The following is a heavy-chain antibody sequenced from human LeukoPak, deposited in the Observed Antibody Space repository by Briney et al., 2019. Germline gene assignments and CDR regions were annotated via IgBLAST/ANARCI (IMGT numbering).Heavy chain of an antibody. CDR2: IASDGSST. J-gene: IGHJ4*02. D-gene: IGHD4-23*01. CDR1: GFTFSSYW. Sequence: GGSLRLSCAASGFTFSSYWMTWVRQAPGKGLVWVSRIASDGSSTTYADSVKGRFSISRDNAKNTLYLQMNSLRVEDTAVYYCARGRPHGNDYWGQGTLVTVSS. V-gene: IGHV3-74*01. CDR3: ARGRPHGNDY.